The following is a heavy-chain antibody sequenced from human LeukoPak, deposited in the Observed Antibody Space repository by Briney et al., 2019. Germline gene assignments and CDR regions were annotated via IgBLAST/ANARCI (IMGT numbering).Heavy chain of an antibody. V-gene: IGHV3-53*01. CDR3: AKGPRHHIFTGHYKSHCLDF. Sequence: GGSLRLSCAVSGFIVSVSRNYMSWVRQAPGKGLEWGSVIYTGGSTFYADSVKGRFTISRDNSKNTLYLQMNSLRAEDTAVYYCAKGPRHHIFTGHYKSHCLDFLGQGTLVTVSS. D-gene: IGHD3-9*01. J-gene: IGHJ4*02. CDR1: GFIVSVSRNY. CDR2: IYTGGST.